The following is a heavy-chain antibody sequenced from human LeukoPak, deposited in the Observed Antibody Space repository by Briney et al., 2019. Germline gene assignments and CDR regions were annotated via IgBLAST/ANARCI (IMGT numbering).Heavy chain of an antibody. J-gene: IGHJ4*02. D-gene: IGHD4-17*01. CDR2: ISGSGGST. V-gene: IGHV3-23*01. CDR3: EKLVNDYGESDY. CDR1: GFTFSSYA. Sequence: QPGGSLRLSCAASGFTFSSYAMSWVRQAPGKGLEWVSAISGSGGSTYYADSVKGRFTISRDNSKNTLYLQMNSLRAEDTAVYYCEKLVNDYGESDYWGQGTLVTVSS.